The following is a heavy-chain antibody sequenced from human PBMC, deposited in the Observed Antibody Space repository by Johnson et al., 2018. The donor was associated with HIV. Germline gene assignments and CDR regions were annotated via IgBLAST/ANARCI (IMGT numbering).Heavy chain of an antibody. CDR3: ARLVATKDYAFDI. CDR1: GFTFSDYY. Sequence: QVQLVESGGGLVKPGGSLRLSCAASGFTFSDYYMSWIRQAPGKGLEWVSYISSGGNSIYYADSVKGRFTISRDNAKNSLFLQMNSLTAEATAVYYCARLVATKDYAFDIWGQGTTVTVSS. J-gene: IGHJ3*02. D-gene: IGHD5-12*01. V-gene: IGHV3-11*04. CDR2: ISSGGNSI.